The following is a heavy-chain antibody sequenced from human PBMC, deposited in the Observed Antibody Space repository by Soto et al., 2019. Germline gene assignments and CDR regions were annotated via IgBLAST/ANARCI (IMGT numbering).Heavy chain of an antibody. CDR1: GDTFSFYT. V-gene: IGHV1-69*02. J-gene: IGHJ4*02. CDR2: INPIVSMS. Sequence: QVQLVQSGTEVKKPGSSVKVSCKASGDTFSFYTINWVRQAPGLGLEWVGRINPIVSMSNYAQKFQGRVSMTADKSTSTAYMELRSLRSDDMVMYFCAASYGSGYRAFDYWGQGALVIVSS. CDR3: AASYGSGYRAFDY. D-gene: IGHD3-10*01.